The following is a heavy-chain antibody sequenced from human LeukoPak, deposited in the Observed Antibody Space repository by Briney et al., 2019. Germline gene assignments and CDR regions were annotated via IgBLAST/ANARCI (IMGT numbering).Heavy chain of an antibody. CDR3: ARAGFGSIYYFDD. CDR1: GXSINNYY. J-gene: IGHJ4*02. CDR2: IYNTGST. V-gene: IGHV4-59*01. Sequence: SETLSLTCTVSGXSINNYYGSWIRQPPGKGLEWIGYIYNTGSTNYNPSLKSRVTISVGTSKRQFSLKLTSVTAADTAVYYCARAGFGSIYYFDDWGQGTLVTVSS. D-gene: IGHD6-13*01.